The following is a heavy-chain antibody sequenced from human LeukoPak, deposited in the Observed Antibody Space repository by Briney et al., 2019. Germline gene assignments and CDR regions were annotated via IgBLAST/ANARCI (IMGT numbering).Heavy chain of an antibody. CDR3: AASLDLAVYGIDY. V-gene: IGHV3-23*01. J-gene: IGHJ4*02. D-gene: IGHD2-8*02. CDR1: GFTFSSYA. Sequence: GGSLRLSCAASGFTFSSYAVSWVRQSLGKGLKWVSGISGRSESTYYADSVKGRFTISKDNSRNTVYLQMNSLRAEDTAVYYCAASLDLAVYGIDYWGQGTLVTVSS. CDR2: ISGRSEST.